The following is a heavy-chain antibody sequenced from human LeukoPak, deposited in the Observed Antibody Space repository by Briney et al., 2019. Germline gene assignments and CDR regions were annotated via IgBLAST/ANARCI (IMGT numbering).Heavy chain of an antibody. D-gene: IGHD5-18*01. CDR1: GFTFSSYS. CDR3: ARENRIQLWLQGYYYYGMDV. V-gene: IGHV3-48*01. J-gene: IGHJ6*02. Sequence: PGGSLRLSCAASGFTFSSYSMNWVRQAPGKGLEWVSYISSSSSTIYYADSVKGRFTISRDNAKNSLYLQMNSLRAEDTAVYYCARENRIQLWLQGYYYYGMDVWGQGTTVTVSS. CDR2: ISSSSSTI.